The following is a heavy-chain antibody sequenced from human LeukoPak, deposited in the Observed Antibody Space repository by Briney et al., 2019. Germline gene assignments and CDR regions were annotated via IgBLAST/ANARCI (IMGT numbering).Heavy chain of an antibody. J-gene: IGHJ4*02. Sequence: SETLSLTCTVSGGSISSSSYYWGWIRQPPGKGLEWIGSIYYSGSTYYNPSLKSRVTISVDTSKNQFSLKLSSVTAADTAVYYCARHSGVRGVSPFDYWGQGTLVTVSS. CDR3: ARHSGVRGVSPFDY. CDR2: IYYSGST. CDR1: GGSISSSSYY. V-gene: IGHV4-39*01. D-gene: IGHD3-10*01.